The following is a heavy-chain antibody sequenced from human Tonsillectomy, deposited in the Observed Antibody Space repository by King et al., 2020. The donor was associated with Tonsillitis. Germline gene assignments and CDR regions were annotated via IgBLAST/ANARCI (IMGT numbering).Heavy chain of an antibody. CDR3: ARLAFNYSYGLDV. J-gene: IGHJ6*01. D-gene: IGHD3-16*01. CDR1: VGSISTYY. Sequence: QLQESGPGLVKPSETLSLTCAVSVGSISTYYWSWIGQPPGKGLEWIGYLSYTGSTNYNPSLKSRVTISMDTSKNQFSLKLSSVTAADTAVYYCARLAFNYSYGLDVWGQGTTVTVSS. V-gene: IGHV4-59*08. CDR2: LSYTGST.